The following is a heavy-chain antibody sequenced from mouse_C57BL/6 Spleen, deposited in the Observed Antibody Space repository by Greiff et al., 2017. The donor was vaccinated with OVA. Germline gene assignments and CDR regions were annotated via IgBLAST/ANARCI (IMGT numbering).Heavy chain of an antibody. Sequence: QVQLQQPGAELVKPGASVTLSCKASGYTFTSYWMHWVKQRPGQGPEWIGMIHPNSGSTNYNEKFKSKATLTVDKSSSTAYMQLSSLTSEDSAVYYCARTAQATWDYFDYWGQGTTLTVSS. CDR2: IHPNSGST. D-gene: IGHD3-2*02. CDR3: ARTAQATWDYFDY. V-gene: IGHV1-64*01. J-gene: IGHJ2*01. CDR1: GYTFTSYW.